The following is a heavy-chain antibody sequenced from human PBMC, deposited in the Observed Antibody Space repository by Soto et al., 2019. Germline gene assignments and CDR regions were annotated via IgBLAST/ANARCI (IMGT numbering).Heavy chain of an antibody. CDR3: AKGVGFQGHCSGGSCYSDY. Sequence: EVQLLESGGGLVQPGGSLRLSCAVSGFTFSSYAVSWVRQAPGKGLEWVSVISSSGGNTYYADSVKGRFTISRDNSKNTLYLQMNSLRAEDTAVYYCAKGVGFQGHCSGGSCYSDYWGQGTLVTVSS. V-gene: IGHV3-23*01. D-gene: IGHD2-15*01. CDR2: ISSSGGNT. CDR1: GFTFSSYA. J-gene: IGHJ4*02.